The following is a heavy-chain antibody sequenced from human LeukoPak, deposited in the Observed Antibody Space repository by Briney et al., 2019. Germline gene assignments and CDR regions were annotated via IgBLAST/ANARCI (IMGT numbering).Heavy chain of an antibody. V-gene: IGHV4-34*01. D-gene: IGHD1-26*01. Sequence: SETLSLTCAVYGGSFSGYYWSWIRQPPGKGLEWIGEINHSGSTNYNPSLKSRVTISVDTSKNQFSLKLSSVTAADTAVYYCARAKVLSGSYCFDYWGQGTLVTVSS. CDR2: INHSGST. CDR1: GGSFSGYY. J-gene: IGHJ4*02. CDR3: ARAKVLSGSYCFDY.